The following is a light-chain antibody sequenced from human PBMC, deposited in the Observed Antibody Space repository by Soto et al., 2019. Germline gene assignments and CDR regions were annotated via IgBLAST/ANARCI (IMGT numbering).Light chain of an antibody. CDR3: QQYDRYSLT. Sequence: DIQMTQFPSTLSASVGDRVTITCRASQSISSWLAWYQQKPGKAPNLLIYKASILETGVPLRFSGSGSGTEFTLTINSLQPDDFATYYCQQYDRYSLTFGQGTKVDIK. CDR1: QSISSW. CDR2: KAS. V-gene: IGKV1-5*03. J-gene: IGKJ1*01.